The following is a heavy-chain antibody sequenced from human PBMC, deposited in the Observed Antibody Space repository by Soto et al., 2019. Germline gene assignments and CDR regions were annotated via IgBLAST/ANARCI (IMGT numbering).Heavy chain of an antibody. J-gene: IGHJ4*02. D-gene: IGHD2-21*02. CDR1: GFTCSSYA. CDR2: ISGSGGST. V-gene: IGHV3-23*01. CDR3: AKALPGVNCGGDCYSWKRGFDY. Sequence: EVQLLESGGGLVQPGGSLRLSCAASGFTCSSYAMSWVRQAPGKGLEWVSAISGSGGSTYYADSVKGRFTISRDNSKNTLYLQMNSLRAEDTAVYYCAKALPGVNCGGDCYSWKRGFDYWGQGTLVTVSS.